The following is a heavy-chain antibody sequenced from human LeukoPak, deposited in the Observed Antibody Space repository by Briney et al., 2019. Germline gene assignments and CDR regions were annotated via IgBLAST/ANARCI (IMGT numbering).Heavy chain of an antibody. Sequence: GGSLRLSCVASGFTVSSNYMSWVRQAPGKGLEWVSVIYSGGSTYYADSVKGRFTISRDNSKNTLYLQMNSLRAEDTAVYYCARATYYYDSSGYSHYFDYWGQGTLVTVSS. J-gene: IGHJ4*02. V-gene: IGHV3-66*01. CDR2: IYSGGST. CDR3: ARATYYYDSSGYSHYFDY. D-gene: IGHD3-22*01. CDR1: GFTVSSNY.